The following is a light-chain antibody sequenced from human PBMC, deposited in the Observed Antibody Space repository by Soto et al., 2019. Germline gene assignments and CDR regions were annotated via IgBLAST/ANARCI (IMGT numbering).Light chain of an antibody. Sequence: QSVLTQPPSASGTPGQRVTISCSGSSSNIGSNTVNWYQQLPGSAPKLLMYSTNQRPSGVPDRFSGSKSGTSASLAISGLQSEGEADYYCAAWDGSLNVVLFGGGTKLTVL. V-gene: IGLV1-44*01. CDR2: STN. CDR3: AAWDGSLNVVL. CDR1: SSNIGSNT. J-gene: IGLJ2*01.